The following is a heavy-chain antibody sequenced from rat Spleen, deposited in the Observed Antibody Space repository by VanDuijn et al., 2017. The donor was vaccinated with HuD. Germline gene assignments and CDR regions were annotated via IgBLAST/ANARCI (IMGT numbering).Heavy chain of an antibody. D-gene: IGHD1-9*01. Sequence: QVQLKESGPGLMQPSETLSLTCTVSGFSLTSNGVGWVRQPLGKGLVWMGTIWAGGSTNYNSAVQSRLSISRDTSKSQVFLKMNSLQPEDTGTYYCARQNYGYTYYFDYWGQGVMVTVSS. CDR3: ARQNYGYTYYFDY. CDR1: GFSLTSNG. J-gene: IGHJ2*01. V-gene: IGHV2-72*01. CDR2: IWAGGST.